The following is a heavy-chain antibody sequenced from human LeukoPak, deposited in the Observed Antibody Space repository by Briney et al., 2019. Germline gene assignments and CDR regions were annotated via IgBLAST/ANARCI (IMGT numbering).Heavy chain of an antibody. CDR2: ISSNGGST. Sequence: GESLKISCAASGFTFSSYAMHWVRQAPGKGLEYVSDISSNGGSTYYANSVKGRFTISRDNSKNTLYLQMGSLRTEDMAVYYCARGGTYTYGSPFGYWGQGTLVTVSS. CDR1: GFTFSSYA. V-gene: IGHV3-64*01. J-gene: IGHJ4*02. D-gene: IGHD5-18*01. CDR3: ARGGTYTYGSPFGY.